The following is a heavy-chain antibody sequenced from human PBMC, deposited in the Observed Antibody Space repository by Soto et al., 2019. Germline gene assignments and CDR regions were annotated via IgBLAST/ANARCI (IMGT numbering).Heavy chain of an antibody. Sequence: EVQLLESGGGLVQPGGSLRLSCAASGFTFTNYAMTWVRQAPGKGLEWVSISSGSGSGGSTNYADSVKGRFTISRDNSKNTLYLQMNSLRVEDTAVYYCAKDRDDYRNYFLDYWGQGTLVTVSS. V-gene: IGHV3-23*01. CDR3: AKDRDDYRNYFLDY. D-gene: IGHD4-4*01. J-gene: IGHJ4*02. CDR2: SSGSGSGGST. CDR1: GFTFTNYA.